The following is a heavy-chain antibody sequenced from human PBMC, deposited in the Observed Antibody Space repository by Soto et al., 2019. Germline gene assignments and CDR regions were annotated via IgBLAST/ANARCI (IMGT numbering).Heavy chain of an antibody. J-gene: IGHJ4*02. CDR2: IYYSGST. Sequence: QVQLQESGPGLVKPSQTLSLTCTVSGGSISSGYYWSWIRQHPGKGLEWIGYIYYSGSTYYNPSLXXRVTISVDTSKNQFSLKLSSVTAADTAVYYCARAPGDYFDYWGQGTLVTVSS. CDR1: GGSISSGYY. V-gene: IGHV4-31*03. CDR3: ARAPGDYFDY.